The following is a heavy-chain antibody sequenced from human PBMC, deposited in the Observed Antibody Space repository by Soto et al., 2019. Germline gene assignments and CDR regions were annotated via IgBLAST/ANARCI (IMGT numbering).Heavy chain of an antibody. CDR1: GDSVTENY. J-gene: IGHJ6*03. Sequence: PSETLSLTCAFSGDSVTENYLTWIRQSPEKGLEWIGYMHYTGFSFSNPSLKSRVAMSVDKSKNEFTLQLTSVTAADTAVYYCAKDGYCSSTSCYGFYYYYYMDVWGKGTTVTVSS. CDR2: MHYTGFS. D-gene: IGHD2-2*03. V-gene: IGHV4-59*02. CDR3: AKDGYCSSTSCYGFYYYYYMDV.